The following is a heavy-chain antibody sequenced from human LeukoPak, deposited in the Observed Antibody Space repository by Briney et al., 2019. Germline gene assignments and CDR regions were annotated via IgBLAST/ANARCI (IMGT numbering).Heavy chain of an antibody. CDR2: INPDSGGS. D-gene: IGHD1-14*01. CDR1: GYIFTGYY. J-gene: IGHJ4*02. Sequence: ASVKVSCKAFGYIFTGYYMHWVRQAPGQGPEWMGWINPDSGGSEYGQKFQGRVTFTSDTSSTTIYMEVRSLKSDDTAVYYCARDMTGGIWARATSFDHWGQGTLVTVSS. CDR3: ARDMTGGIWARATSFDH. V-gene: IGHV1-2*02.